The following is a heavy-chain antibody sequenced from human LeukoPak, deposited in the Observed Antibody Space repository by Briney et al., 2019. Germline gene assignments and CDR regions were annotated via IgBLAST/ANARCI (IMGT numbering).Heavy chain of an antibody. Sequence: GASLRLSCTASGFTFSSYWISWVRQAPGQGLEWVGKIKQDKSEKYYVDSVKGRITISRDTAKTSMFLQMISLRAEDTSFYYCEMYGGGIVTDSSDIWGQGPMAMVSS. CDR1: GFTFSSYW. J-gene: IGHJ3*02. CDR2: IKQDKSEK. V-gene: IGHV3-7*02. D-gene: IGHD2-8*01. CDR3: EMYGGGIVTDSSDI.